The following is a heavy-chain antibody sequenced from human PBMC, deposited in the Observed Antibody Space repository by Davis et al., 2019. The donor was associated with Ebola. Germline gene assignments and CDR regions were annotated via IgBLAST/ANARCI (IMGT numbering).Heavy chain of an antibody. Sequence: ASVKVSCKASGYTFTDYPMHWVRHAPGQGLEWMGWISPGNGNTKYSQKFQGRVTITTDTSASTTYMDLSSLRPEDTAVYYCERVGWASSYLFDYRGQGTLVTVSS. CDR2: ISPGNGNT. CDR3: ERVGWASSYLFDY. CDR1: GYTFTDYP. V-gene: IGHV1-3*01. J-gene: IGHJ4*02. D-gene: IGHD6-13*01.